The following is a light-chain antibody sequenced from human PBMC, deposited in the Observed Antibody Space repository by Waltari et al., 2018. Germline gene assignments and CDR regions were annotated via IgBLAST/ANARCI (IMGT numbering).Light chain of an antibody. CDR3: QAWDRTTFYV. V-gene: IGLV3-1*01. Sequence: SSELTQPPSLSVSPGQTASITCSGNSLGDKFASWYQQKPGQSPVLVIYQDNRRPSGIPGRFSASNSVNTATLTISGTQPLDEADYYCQAWDRTTFYVFGTGTKVTVL. CDR2: QDN. CDR1: SLGDKF. J-gene: IGLJ1*01.